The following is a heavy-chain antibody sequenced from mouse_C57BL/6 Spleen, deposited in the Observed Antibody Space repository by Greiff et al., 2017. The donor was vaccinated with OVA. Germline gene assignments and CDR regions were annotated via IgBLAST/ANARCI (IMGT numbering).Heavy chain of an antibody. CDR3: AREGEGTVVATDC. CDR2: INPSSGYT. V-gene: IGHV1-7*01. Sequence: VQLQQSGAELAKPGASVKLSCKAPVYSFNSYRMHWVKQRPGQGLEWIGYINPSSGYTKYNQKFKDKATLTADKSSSTAYMQLSSLTYEDSAVYYCAREGEGTVVATDCWGQGNTLTNSS. CDR1: VYSFNSYR. D-gene: IGHD1-1*01. J-gene: IGHJ2*01.